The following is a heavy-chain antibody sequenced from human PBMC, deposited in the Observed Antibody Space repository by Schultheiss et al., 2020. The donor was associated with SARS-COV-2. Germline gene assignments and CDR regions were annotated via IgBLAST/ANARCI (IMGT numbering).Heavy chain of an antibody. CDR2: IIPIFGTA. V-gene: IGHV1-18*01. CDR1: GYTFTSYG. D-gene: IGHD3/OR15-3a*01. J-gene: IGHJ4*02. Sequence: ASVKVSCKASGYTFTSYGISWVRQAPGQGLEWMGGIIPIFGTANYAQKFQGRVTMTTDTSTSTAYMELRSLRSDDTAVYYCARDLPWTKWDYWGQGTLVTVSS. CDR3: ARDLPWTKWDY.